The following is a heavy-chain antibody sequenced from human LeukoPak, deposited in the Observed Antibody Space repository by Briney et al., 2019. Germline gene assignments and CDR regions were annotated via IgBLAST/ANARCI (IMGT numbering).Heavy chain of an antibody. Sequence: ASVKVSCKASGYTFTSYDINWVRQATGQVLEWMGWMNPNSGNTGYAQKFQGRVTMTRNTSISTAYMELSSLRSEDTAVYYCARGPWEIVEEDYWGQGTLVTVSS. CDR3: ARGPWEIVEEDY. J-gene: IGHJ4*02. CDR1: GYTFTSYD. V-gene: IGHV1-8*01. CDR2: MNPNSGNT. D-gene: IGHD5-12*01.